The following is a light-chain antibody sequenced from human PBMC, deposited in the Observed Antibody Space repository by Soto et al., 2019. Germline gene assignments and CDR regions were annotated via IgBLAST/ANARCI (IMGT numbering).Light chain of an antibody. CDR1: QSVRSNS. J-gene: IGKJ4*01. CDR3: QQYASSPLT. V-gene: IGKV3-20*01. Sequence: EIVLTQSPGTLSLSSGERATLSCRASQSVRSNSLAWYQQKPGQAPRLLIYGASSRATGIPDRFGGSGSGTDFTLTISSLEPEDFAVYYCQQYASSPLTFGGGTKVEIK. CDR2: GAS.